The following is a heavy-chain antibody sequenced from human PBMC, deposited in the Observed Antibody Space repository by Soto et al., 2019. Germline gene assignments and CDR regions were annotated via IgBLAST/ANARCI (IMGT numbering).Heavy chain of an antibody. J-gene: IGHJ6*02. CDR1: GGSISSGDYY. Sequence: SETLSLTCTVSGGSISSGDYYWSWIRQPPGKGLEWIGYIYYSGSTYYNPSLKSRVTISVDTSKNQFSLKLSSVTAADTAVYYCARHAYYDSSGFGYNYYGMDVWGQGTTVTVSS. CDR2: IYYSGST. V-gene: IGHV4-30-4*01. CDR3: ARHAYYDSSGFGYNYYGMDV. D-gene: IGHD3-22*01.